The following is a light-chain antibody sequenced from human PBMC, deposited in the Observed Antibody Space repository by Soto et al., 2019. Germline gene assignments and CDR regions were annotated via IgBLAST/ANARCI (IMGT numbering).Light chain of an antibody. CDR3: QQYNNWPPYT. Sequence: EIVMTQSPATLSLSPGERATLSCRASQSVSSNLAWYQQKPGQAPRLLIYGASTRATGIPARFSGSVSGTEFTLTISSLQSEDFAVYYCQQYNNWPPYTFGQGTKLEIK. J-gene: IGKJ2*01. V-gene: IGKV3-15*01. CDR1: QSVSSN. CDR2: GAS.